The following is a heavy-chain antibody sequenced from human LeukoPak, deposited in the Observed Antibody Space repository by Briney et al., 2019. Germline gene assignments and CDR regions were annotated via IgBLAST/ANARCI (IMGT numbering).Heavy chain of an antibody. J-gene: IGHJ5*02. CDR1: GGSISSSSYY. Sequence: SETLSLTCTVSGGSISSSSYYWGWLRQPPGKGLEWFGSIYYSGSTYYNPSLKSRVTISVDTSKNQFSLKLSSVTAADTAVYYCASAMTTVTTEWFVPGGQGTLGTVS. CDR2: IYYSGST. V-gene: IGHV4-39*01. D-gene: IGHD4-17*01. CDR3: ASAMTTVTTEWFVP.